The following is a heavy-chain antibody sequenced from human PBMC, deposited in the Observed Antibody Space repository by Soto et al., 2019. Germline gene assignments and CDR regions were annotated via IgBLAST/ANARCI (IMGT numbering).Heavy chain of an antibody. Sequence: GGSLRLSCAASGFTFSSYGMSWVRQAPGKGLEWVSAISGSGGSTYYADSVKGRFTISRDNSKNTLYLQMNSLRAEDTAVYYCARTGYSSTRGAFDIWGQGTMVTVSS. CDR2: ISGSGGST. J-gene: IGHJ3*02. CDR1: GFTFSSYG. CDR3: ARTGYSSTRGAFDI. V-gene: IGHV3-23*01. D-gene: IGHD6-13*01.